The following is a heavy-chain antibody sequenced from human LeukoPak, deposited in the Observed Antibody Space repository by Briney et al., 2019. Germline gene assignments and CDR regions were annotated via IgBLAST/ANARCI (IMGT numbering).Heavy chain of an antibody. CDR2: VYYSGNT. D-gene: IGHD6-19*01. CDR3: ARHLPGWYYFNY. J-gene: IGHJ4*02. V-gene: IGHV4-39*01. CDR1: GGSISSSSSY. Sequence: SETLSLTCTVSGGSISSSSSYWGWIRQSPGKGLEWVGSVYYSGNTYYNPSLKSRVTVSVDTSKNQFSLKLSSVTAADTAVYYCARHLPGWYYFNYWGQGTRVTVSS.